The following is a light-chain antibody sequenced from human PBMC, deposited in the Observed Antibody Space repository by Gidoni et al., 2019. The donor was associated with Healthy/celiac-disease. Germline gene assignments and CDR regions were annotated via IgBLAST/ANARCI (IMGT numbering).Light chain of an antibody. CDR2: EVS. V-gene: IGLV2-18*01. CDR3: SLYTSSSTWV. J-gene: IGLJ3*02. CDR1: SSDVGSYNR. Sequence: SPGQSVTISCTGTSSDVGSYNRVSWYQQPPGTAPKLMIYEVSNRPSGVPDRFSGSKSGNTASLTISGLQAEDEADYYCSLYTSSSTWVFGGGTKLTVL.